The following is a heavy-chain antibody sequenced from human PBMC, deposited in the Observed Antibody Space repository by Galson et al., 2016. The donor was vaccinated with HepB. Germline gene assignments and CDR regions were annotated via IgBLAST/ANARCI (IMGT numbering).Heavy chain of an antibody. CDR1: GLIISSNC. CDR2: IYSGGGK. CDR3: SRESETLTTHGFDI. D-gene: IGHD4-17*01. J-gene: IGHJ3*02. Sequence: SLRLSCAASGLIISSNCMTWVRQAPGKGLEWVSVIYSGGGKNYADSVKGRFTISRDKSKNTVYLQMNSMKAEDTAVYHCSRESETLTTHGFDIWGQGTMVTVSS. V-gene: IGHV3-53*01.